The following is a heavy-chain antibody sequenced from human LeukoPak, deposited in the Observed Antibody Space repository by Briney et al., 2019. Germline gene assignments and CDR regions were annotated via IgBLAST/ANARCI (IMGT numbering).Heavy chain of an antibody. D-gene: IGHD2-2*01. CDR2: IYTSGST. V-gene: IGHV4-4*07. J-gene: IGHJ4*02. Sequence: SETLSLTCTVSGGSISSYYWSWIRQPAGKGLEWIGRIYTSGSTNYNPSLKSRVTMSVDTSKNQFSLKLSSVTAADTAVYYCAREFPGLLPAAPRGYYFNYWGQGTLVTVSS. CDR3: AREFPGLLPAAPRGYYFNY. CDR1: GGSISSYY.